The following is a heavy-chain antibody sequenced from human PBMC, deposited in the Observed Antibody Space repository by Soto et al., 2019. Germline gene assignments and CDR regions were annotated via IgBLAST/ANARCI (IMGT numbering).Heavy chain of an antibody. D-gene: IGHD6-6*01. CDR2: LIPIFGAA. V-gene: IGHV1-69*01. CDR3: ARGRSSPNFDP. J-gene: IGHJ5*02. CDR1: GGTFTNYV. Sequence: QVQLVQSGAEVRKPGSSVKVSCKISGGTFTNYVISWLRQAPGQGLEWMGGLIPIFGAANLAQKFQGRVTITADESTSTFTMALSSLTSEDPAVYYCARGRSSPNFDPWGQGTLVTVSS.